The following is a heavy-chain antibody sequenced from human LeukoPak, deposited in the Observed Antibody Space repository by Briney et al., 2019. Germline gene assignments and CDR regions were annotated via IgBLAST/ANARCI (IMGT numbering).Heavy chain of an antibody. V-gene: IGHV3-30*02. D-gene: IGHD4-23*01. CDR2: IRYDGSNK. CDR1: GFIFSSYG. J-gene: IGHJ4*02. CDR3: AKVRDYGGSRIY. Sequence: GGSLRPSCAASGFIFSSYGMHWVRQAPGKGLEWVAFIRYDGSNKYYADSVKGRFTISRDNSKNTLYLQMNSLRAEDTAVYYCAKVRDYGGSRIYWGQGTLVTVSS.